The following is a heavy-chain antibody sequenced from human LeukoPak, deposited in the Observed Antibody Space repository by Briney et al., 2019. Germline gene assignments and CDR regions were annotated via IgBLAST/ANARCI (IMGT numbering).Heavy chain of an antibody. Sequence: PSETLSLTCTVSGDSISRYYWSWIRQPAGKGLEWIGRIYNGGIITYNPSLKSRVTMSIDTSNNQFSLRLRFVTAADTAVYYCARRGYGPRLGAFDIWGQGTMVTVSS. CDR3: ARRGYGPRLGAFDI. J-gene: IGHJ3*02. CDR2: IYNGGII. V-gene: IGHV4-4*07. D-gene: IGHD5-12*01. CDR1: GDSISRYY.